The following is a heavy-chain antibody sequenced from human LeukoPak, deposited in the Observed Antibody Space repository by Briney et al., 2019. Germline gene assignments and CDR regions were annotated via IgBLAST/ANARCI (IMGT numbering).Heavy chain of an antibody. D-gene: IGHD1-26*01. J-gene: IGHJ6*02. CDR3: ARDGRISPYSGMDV. V-gene: IGHV4-59*01. Sequence: SETLSLTCTVSGDSISYYYWSWIRQPPGKGLEWIGYIYYSGSTDYNPSLKSRVSISVDTSKNQFSLRLNSVTPADTAVYYCARDGRISPYSGMDVWGQGTTVTVSS. CDR2: IYYSGST. CDR1: GDSISYYY.